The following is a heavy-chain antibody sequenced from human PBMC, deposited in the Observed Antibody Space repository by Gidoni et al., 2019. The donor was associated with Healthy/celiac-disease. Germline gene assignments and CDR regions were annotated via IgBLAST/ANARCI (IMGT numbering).Heavy chain of an antibody. Sequence: EVQLFESGVCLVQPGGSLRLSCSASGFTFSSYAMSWVRQAPGKGLEWVSAISGSGGSTYYADSVKGRFTISRDNSKNTLYLQMNSRRAEDTAVYYCAKTGRLFPDYWGQGTLVTVSS. CDR1: GFTFSSYA. V-gene: IGHV3-23*01. CDR2: ISGSGGST. CDR3: AKTGRLFPDY. D-gene: IGHD2-21*01. J-gene: IGHJ4*02.